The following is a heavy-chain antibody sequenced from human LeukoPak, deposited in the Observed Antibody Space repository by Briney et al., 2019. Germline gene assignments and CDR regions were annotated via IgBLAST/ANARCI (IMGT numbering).Heavy chain of an antibody. CDR3: AKREVVAPSD. CDR1: GFTFSSYG. J-gene: IGHJ4*02. V-gene: IGHV3-30*18. Sequence: GGSLRLSCAASGFTFSSYGMHWVRQAPGKGLEWVAVISYDGSNKYYADSVKGRFTISRDNSKNTLYLQMNSLRAEDTAVYYCAKREVVAPSDWGQGTLVTVSS. CDR2: ISYDGSNK. D-gene: IGHD3-22*01.